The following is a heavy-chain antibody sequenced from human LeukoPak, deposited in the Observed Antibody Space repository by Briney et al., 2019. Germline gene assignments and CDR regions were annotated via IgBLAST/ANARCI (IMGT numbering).Heavy chain of an antibody. V-gene: IGHV3-48*04. CDR1: GFTFSSYS. J-gene: IGHJ4*02. CDR3: AKERLVPYRSPFDY. D-gene: IGHD6-19*01. CDR2: ISSSSSTI. Sequence: PGGSLRLSCAASGFTFSSYSMNWVRQAPGKGLEWVSYISSSSSTIYYADSVKGRFTISRDNAKNSLYLQMNSLRAEDTAVYYCAKERLVPYRSPFDYWGQGTLVTVSS.